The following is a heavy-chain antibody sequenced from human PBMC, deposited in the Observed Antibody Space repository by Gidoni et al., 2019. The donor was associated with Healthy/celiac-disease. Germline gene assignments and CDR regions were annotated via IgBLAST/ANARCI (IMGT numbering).Heavy chain of an antibody. CDR2: INSDGSST. V-gene: IGHV3-74*01. CDR1: GFTFSSYW. J-gene: IGHJ3*02. Sequence: EVQLVESGGGLVQPGGSLRLSCAASGFTFSSYWMHWVRQAPGKGLVWVSLINSDGSSTSYADSVKGLFTISRDNAKNTLYLQMNSLRAEDTAVYYCAREDSSGYSEGSDDAFDIWGQGTMVTVSS. CDR3: AREDSSGYSEGSDDAFDI. D-gene: IGHD3-22*01.